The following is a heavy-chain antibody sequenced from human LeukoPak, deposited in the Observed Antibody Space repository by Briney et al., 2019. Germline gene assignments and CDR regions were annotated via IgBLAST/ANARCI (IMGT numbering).Heavy chain of an antibody. CDR2: ISSSSSYT. V-gene: IGHV3-11*03. D-gene: IGHD4-11*01. J-gene: IGHJ3*02. CDR1: GFTFSDYY. CDR3: ARSYSDYGNDAFDI. Sequence: GVSLSLSCAASGFTFSDYYMSWMRQAPGKGLEWVSYISSSSSYTNYADSVKGRFTISRDNAKNSLYLQMNSLRAEDTDVYYCARSYSDYGNDAFDIWGQGTMVTVSS.